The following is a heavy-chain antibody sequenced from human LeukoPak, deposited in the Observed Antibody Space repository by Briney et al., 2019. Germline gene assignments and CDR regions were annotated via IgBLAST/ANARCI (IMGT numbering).Heavy chain of an antibody. J-gene: IGHJ4*02. V-gene: IGHV5-51*01. CDR2: IYPDGSDT. Sequence: GESLKISCKGSGYSFTNYWIGWVRQMPGKGLEWMGVIYPDGSDTRYSPSFQGQVTISADKSISTAYLQWRSLEDSDTATYYCARHRNYHDSSGYYSWGQGTLVTVSS. CDR1: GYSFTNYW. D-gene: IGHD3-22*01. CDR3: ARHRNYHDSSGYYS.